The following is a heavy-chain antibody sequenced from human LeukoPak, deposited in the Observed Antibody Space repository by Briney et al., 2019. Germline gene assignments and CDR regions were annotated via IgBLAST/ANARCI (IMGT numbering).Heavy chain of an antibody. CDR3: VSHPGGSGWSLYSFDF. D-gene: IGHD6-19*01. CDR1: GDSFSSSSYH. V-gene: IGHV4-39*01. Sequence: SETLCLTCSVSGDSFSSSSYHRGWIRQPPGKGLEWIGSIYYRGRTYYNPSLRSRLTISVDTSKNQLSLKLSSVTAADTAVYYCVSHPGGSGWSLYSFDFWGQGTLVTVSS. J-gene: IGHJ4*02. CDR2: IYYRGRT.